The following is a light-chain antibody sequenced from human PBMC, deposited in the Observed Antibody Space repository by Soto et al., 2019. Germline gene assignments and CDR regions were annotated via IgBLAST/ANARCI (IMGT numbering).Light chain of an antibody. V-gene: IGKV3-15*01. Sequence: EIVMTQSPATLSVSPGERATLSCRASQRVSSNLAWYQQKPGQAPRLLIYGASTRATGIPARFSGSGSGTEFTLTISSLQSEDFAVYYCKQYNNWPPWTFGQGNKVEIK. CDR1: QRVSSN. CDR2: GAS. J-gene: IGKJ1*01. CDR3: KQYNNWPPWT.